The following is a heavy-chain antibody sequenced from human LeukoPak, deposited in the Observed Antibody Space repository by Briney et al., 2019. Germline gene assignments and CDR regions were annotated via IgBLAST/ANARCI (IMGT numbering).Heavy chain of an antibody. CDR3: AKDGDNGYSYNIDY. J-gene: IGHJ4*02. CDR1: GFTFSSYS. D-gene: IGHD5-18*01. CDR2: TSGSGGLT. Sequence: PGGSLRLSCAASGFTFSSYSLNWVRQAPGKGLEWVSSTSGSGGLTYYADFVKGRFTISRDNSKHTLYMQMNSLRAEDTAVYYCAKDGDNGYSYNIDYWGPGTLITVSS. V-gene: IGHV3-23*01.